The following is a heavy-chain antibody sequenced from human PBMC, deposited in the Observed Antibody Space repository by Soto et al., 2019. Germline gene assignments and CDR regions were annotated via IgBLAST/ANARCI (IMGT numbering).Heavy chain of an antibody. CDR1: GFNFGSYV. CDR3: AKKAVPDSGINYYGMGV. Sequence: PGGSLRLSCAGTGFNFGSYVMSWVRQAPGKGLEWVSGLSGSGKTTYYTDSVTGRFTISRDNSRNILYLQMSSLRADDSAIYYCAKKAVPDSGINYYGMGVWGQGTTVTVSS. J-gene: IGHJ6*02. D-gene: IGHD3-10*01. CDR2: LSGSGKTT. V-gene: IGHV3-23*01.